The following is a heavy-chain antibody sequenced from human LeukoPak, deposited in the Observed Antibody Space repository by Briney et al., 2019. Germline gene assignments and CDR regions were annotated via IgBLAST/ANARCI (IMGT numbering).Heavy chain of an antibody. D-gene: IGHD6-13*01. V-gene: IGHV4-34*01. Sequence: SETLSLTCTVSGGSISGSDYYWTWIRQPPGKGLEWIGEINHSGSTNYNPSLKSRVTISVDTSKNQFSLKLSSVTAADTAVYYCASGSSSWYYFDYWGQGTLVTVSS. CDR3: ASGSSSWYYFDY. CDR1: GGSISGSDYY. CDR2: INHSGST. J-gene: IGHJ4*02.